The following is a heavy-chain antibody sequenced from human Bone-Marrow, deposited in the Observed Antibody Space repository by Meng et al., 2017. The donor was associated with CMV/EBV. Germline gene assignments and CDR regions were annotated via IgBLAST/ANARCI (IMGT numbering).Heavy chain of an antibody. V-gene: IGHV1-2*02. CDR3: ARDIGVGAVGY. J-gene: IGHJ4*01. D-gene: IGHD3-3*01. CDR2: INPKSGVT. Sequence: ASVKVSCKASGYTFSDYFLHWVRQAPGQGLEWMGWINPKSGVTNYAQRFQGRVTMTTDTSIRTVYMDLSRLTADDTAIFYCARDIGVGAVGYWGHGTLFTVSS. CDR1: GYTFSDYF.